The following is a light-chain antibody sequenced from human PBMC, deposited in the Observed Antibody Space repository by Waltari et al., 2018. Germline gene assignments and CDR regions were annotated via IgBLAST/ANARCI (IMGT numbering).Light chain of an antibody. J-gene: IGLJ3*02. CDR2: SNT. CDR3: AAWDDSLSGWV. CDR1: SSNIGSNT. V-gene: IGLV1-44*01. Sequence: QSVLTQPPSASGTPGQRVSISCSGSSSNIGSNTVNWYQQFPGTAHKLLIYSNTQPASGVPDRFSGSKSGTSASLAISGLQSEDEADYYCAAWDDSLSGWVFGGGTKVTVL.